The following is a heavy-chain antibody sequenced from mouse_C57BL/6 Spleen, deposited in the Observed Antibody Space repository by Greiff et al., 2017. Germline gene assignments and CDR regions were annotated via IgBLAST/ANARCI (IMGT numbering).Heavy chain of an antibody. CDR1: GFPFSAYY. CDR2: INYDGSST. CDR3: ARGRTGTVFDY. D-gene: IGHD4-1*01. Sequence: EVMLVESEGGLVQPGSSMKLSCTASGFPFSAYYLAGFRRVPEKGQKWFANINYDGSSTSYLDSLKSRFIISRDNAKNILYLQMSSLKSEDTATYYCARGRTGTVFDYWGQGTTLTVSS. V-gene: IGHV5-16*01. J-gene: IGHJ2*01.